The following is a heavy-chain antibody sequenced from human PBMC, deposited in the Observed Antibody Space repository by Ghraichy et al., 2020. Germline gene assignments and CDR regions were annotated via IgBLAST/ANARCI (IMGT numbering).Heavy chain of an antibody. Sequence: SQTLSLTCGVSGGSLTNYYWSWIRQTPGKGLEWIGEINHSGSTNYNPSLKSRVAISLDTSKNQFSLKLSSVTAADTAVYYCATHCPRVLISVWGQGTTVTVSS. D-gene: IGHD3-16*01. V-gene: IGHV4-34*01. CDR1: GGSLTNYY. CDR2: INHSGST. CDR3: ATHCPRVLISV. J-gene: IGHJ6*02.